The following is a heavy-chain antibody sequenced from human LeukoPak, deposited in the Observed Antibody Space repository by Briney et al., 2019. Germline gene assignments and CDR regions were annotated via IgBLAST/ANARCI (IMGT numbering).Heavy chain of an antibody. J-gene: IGHJ3*01. CDR1: RFTFTNYA. CDR3: ARVRLSSGYFRSTPGAFDV. V-gene: IGHV3-21*01. CDR2: ISSSSSYI. Sequence: GGSLRLSCAASRFTFTNYAMSWVRQAPGKGLEWVSSISSSSSYIYYADSVKGRFTISRDNSKNTLYLQMNSLRAEDTAVYYCARVRLSSGYFRSTPGAFDVWGQGTMVTVSS. D-gene: IGHD3-22*01.